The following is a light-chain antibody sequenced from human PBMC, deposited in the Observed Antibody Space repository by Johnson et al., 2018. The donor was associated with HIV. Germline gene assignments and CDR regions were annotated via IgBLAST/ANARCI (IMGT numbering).Light chain of an antibody. CDR3: GTWDSSLSASYV. V-gene: IGLV1-51*01. J-gene: IGLJ1*01. CDR2: HNN. CDR1: SSNIGNNY. Sequence: QSVLTQPPSVSAAPGQKVTISCSGSSSNIGNNYVSWYQQLPGTAPKLLIYHNNKRPSGIPDRFSGSKSGTSATLGITGLQTGDEAGYYCGTWDSSLSASYVFGTGTKVTVL.